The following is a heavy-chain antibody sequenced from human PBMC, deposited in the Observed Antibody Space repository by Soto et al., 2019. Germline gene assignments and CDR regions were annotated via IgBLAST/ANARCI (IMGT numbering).Heavy chain of an antibody. CDR1: GYTFTSYG. CDR3: ARDGDGHWDDC. J-gene: IGHJ4*02. V-gene: IGHV1-18*01. Sequence: QVQLVQSGAEVKKPGASVKVSCKASGYTFTSYGISWVRQAPGQGLEWMGWINAYDGDSNYAQKFQGRVTMTTDPSTNIAYMEERSLSADVTAVYYWARDGDGHWDDCWGQRTQVTVSS. CDR2: INAYDGDS. D-gene: IGHD2-21*01.